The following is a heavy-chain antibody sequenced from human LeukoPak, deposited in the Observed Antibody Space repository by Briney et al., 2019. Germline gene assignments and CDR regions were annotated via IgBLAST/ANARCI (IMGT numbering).Heavy chain of an antibody. CDR1: GFTFDDYG. Sequence: PGRSLRLPCAASGFTFDDYGMHWVRQAPGKGLEWVSGINWNSGNIDYADSVKGRFTISRDNAKNSLFLQMNSLRAEDTALYYCAKDVKETGIYYFDYWGQGTLVTVSS. D-gene: IGHD7-27*01. J-gene: IGHJ4*02. CDR2: INWNSGNI. CDR3: AKDVKETGIYYFDY. V-gene: IGHV3-9*01.